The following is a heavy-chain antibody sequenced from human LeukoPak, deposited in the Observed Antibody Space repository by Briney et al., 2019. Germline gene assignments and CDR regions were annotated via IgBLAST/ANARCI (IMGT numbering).Heavy chain of an antibody. CDR1: GGSFSGDY. J-gene: IGHJ5*02. CDR3: ARGEQQLDYNWFDP. D-gene: IGHD6-13*01. CDR2: INHSGST. V-gene: IGHV4-34*01. Sequence: SETLSLTCAVYGGSFSGDYWSWIRQPPGKGLEWIGEINHSGSTNYNPSLKSRVTISVDTSKNQFSLKLSSVTAAGTAVYYCARGEQQLDYNWFDPWGQGTLVTVSS.